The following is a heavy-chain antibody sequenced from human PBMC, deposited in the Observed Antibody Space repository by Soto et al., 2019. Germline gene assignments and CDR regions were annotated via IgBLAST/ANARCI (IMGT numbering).Heavy chain of an antibody. CDR1: GFTLSSYS. J-gene: IGHJ5*02. Sequence: PGGSLRLSCAASGFTLSSYSMNWVRQAPGKGLEWVSYITSSNSTIYYANSVKGRFTISRDNAKNSLYLQMSSLRDEDTAVYYSARGEYCSAESCYSANWFDPWGQGTLVTVSS. D-gene: IGHD2-15*01. CDR2: ITSSNSTI. V-gene: IGHV3-48*02. CDR3: ARGEYCSAESCYSANWFDP.